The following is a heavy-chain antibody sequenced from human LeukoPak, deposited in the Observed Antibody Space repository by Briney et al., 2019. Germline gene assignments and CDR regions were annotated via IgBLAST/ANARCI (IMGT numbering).Heavy chain of an antibody. CDR1: GGSISSYS. J-gene: IGHJ6*02. CDR3: ARDTAYPYGMDV. CDR2: LSTSGNT. Sequence: PSETLSLTCTVSGGSISSYSWSWIRQPAGKGLEWIGRLSTSGNTNYSPSLQSRVTMSVDTSKNQFSLKMNSVSAADTAVYYCARDTAYPYGMDVWGQGTTVTVSS. V-gene: IGHV4-4*07.